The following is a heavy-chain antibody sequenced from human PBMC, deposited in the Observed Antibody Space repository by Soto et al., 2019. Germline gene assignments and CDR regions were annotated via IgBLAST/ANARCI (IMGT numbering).Heavy chain of an antibody. CDR1: GGSVSSDDYS. CDR2: IRDSGST. Sequence: QVQLQESGPGLVKPSQTLSVTCTVSGGSVSSDDYSWSWIRQHPGKGLEWIGYIRDSGSTYYNPSLEGRVTISVDTFKNQFSLRLRSVTAADTAVYYCARAMANYFDYWGQGTLVTASS. CDR3: ARAMANYFDY. D-gene: IGHD2-8*01. V-gene: IGHV4-31*03. J-gene: IGHJ4*02.